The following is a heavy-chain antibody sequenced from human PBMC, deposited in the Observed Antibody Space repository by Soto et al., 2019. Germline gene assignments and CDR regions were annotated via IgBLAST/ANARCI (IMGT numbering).Heavy chain of an antibody. CDR1: GGSISSGDYY. CDR3: ARARGARYFDY. Sequence: QVQLQESGPGLVKPSQTLSLTCTVSGGSISSGDYYWSWIRQPPGKGLEWIGYIYYSGSTYYNPSLRRRFPISVDTSKRQCPLKLSSVTAADTAGYSCARARGARYFDYWGQGTLVTVSS. V-gene: IGHV4-30-4*01. J-gene: IGHJ4*02. CDR2: IYYSGST. D-gene: IGHD2-15*01.